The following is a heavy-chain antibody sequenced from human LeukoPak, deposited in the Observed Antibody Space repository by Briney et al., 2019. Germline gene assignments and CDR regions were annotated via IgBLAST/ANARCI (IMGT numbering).Heavy chain of an antibody. D-gene: IGHD6-19*01. J-gene: IGHJ1*01. Sequence: PSETLSLTCTVSGGSISSYYWSWIRQPPGKGLEWIGYIYYSGSTNYNPSLKSRVTISVDTSKNQFSLKLSSVTAADTAVYYCARSYSSGWYEGAEYFQHWGQGTLVTVSS. CDR1: GGSISSYY. CDR2: IYYSGST. V-gene: IGHV4-59*01. CDR3: ARSYSSGWYEGAEYFQH.